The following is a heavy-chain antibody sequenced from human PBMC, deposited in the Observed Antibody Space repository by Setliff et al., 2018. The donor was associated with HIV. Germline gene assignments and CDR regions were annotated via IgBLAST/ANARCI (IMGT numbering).Heavy chain of an antibody. D-gene: IGHD3-16*01. J-gene: IGHJ5*02. V-gene: IGHV4-34*01. CDR2: ISHAGTT. CDR1: GGSFNDHY. Sequence: PSETLSLTCAVYGGSFNDHYWTWVRQPPGKGLEWIGEISHAGTTHYNPSRNSRVTISVDTSKKQFSLKLNSVAAAETAIYDCARMSLDGGSEPFDPWGQGILVTVSS. CDR3: ARMSLDGGSEPFDP.